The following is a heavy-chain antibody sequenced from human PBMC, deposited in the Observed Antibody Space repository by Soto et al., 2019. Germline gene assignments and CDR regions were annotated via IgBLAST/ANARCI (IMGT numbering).Heavy chain of an antibody. J-gene: IGHJ4*02. CDR3: VCGGNFFVY. Sequence: EVQLVESGGGLVQPGGSLRLSCAASGFTFTTYWMTWVRQPPGKGLEWVANMDQDGSKRYYVDSVGGRFTISRDNAKNSLYLQMNSLRAEDTAVYYCVCGGNFFVYWGQGTLVTVSP. CDR1: GFTFTTYW. D-gene: IGHD3-16*01. CDR2: MDQDGSKR. V-gene: IGHV3-7*01.